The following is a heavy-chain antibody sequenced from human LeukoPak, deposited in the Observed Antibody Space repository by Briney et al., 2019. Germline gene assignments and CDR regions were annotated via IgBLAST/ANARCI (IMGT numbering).Heavy chain of an antibody. CDR2: IYYSGST. Sequence: TSETLSLTCTVSGGSISSSSYYWGWIRQPPGKGLEWIGSIYYSGSTYYNPSLKSRVTISVDTSKDQFSLKLSSVTAADTAVYYCARHVVSEWYFDYWGQGTLVTVSS. CDR1: GGSISSSSYY. J-gene: IGHJ4*02. D-gene: IGHD2-21*01. CDR3: ARHVVSEWYFDY. V-gene: IGHV4-39*01.